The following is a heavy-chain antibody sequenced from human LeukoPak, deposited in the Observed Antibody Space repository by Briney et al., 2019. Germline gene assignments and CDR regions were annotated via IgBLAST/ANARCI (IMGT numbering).Heavy chain of an antibody. CDR2: ISSSSSFT. J-gene: IGHJ4*02. CDR1: GFXFSTYS. D-gene: IGHD4/OR15-4a*01. Sequence: GGSLRLSCAASGFXFSTYSINWVRQAPGKGLEWVSSISSSSSFTYYADSVKGRFTISRDNAKNSLYLQMNSLRAEDTAVYYCAKALDGAFDYWGQGTLVTVSS. CDR3: AKALDGAFDY. V-gene: IGHV3-21*01.